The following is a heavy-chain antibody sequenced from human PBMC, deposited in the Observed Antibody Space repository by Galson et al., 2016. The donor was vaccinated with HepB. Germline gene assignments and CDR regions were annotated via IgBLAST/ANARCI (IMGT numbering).Heavy chain of an antibody. Sequence: SLRLSCAASGFIFSSYDMNWVRQAPGKGLEWVSLIISDGNSVYYADSVKGRFTMSRDNAQNSLYLQMNSLRDEDTAIYYCVRDASGWDDFDYWGQGTLVTVSP. CDR3: VRDASGWDDFDY. CDR2: IISDGNSV. J-gene: IGHJ4*02. V-gene: IGHV3-48*02. D-gene: IGHD6-25*01. CDR1: GFIFSSYD.